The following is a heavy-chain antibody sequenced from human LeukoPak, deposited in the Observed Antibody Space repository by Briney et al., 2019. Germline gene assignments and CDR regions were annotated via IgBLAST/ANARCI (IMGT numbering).Heavy chain of an antibody. CDR1: GGFIRSYY. J-gene: IGHJ4*02. D-gene: IGHD5-18*01. Sequence: PSETLSLTCTVSGGFIRSYYWSWIRQPPGKGLEWIGYIYYSGSTNYNPSLKSRVTISVDTSKNQFSLKLNSVTAADTAVYYCARGGSSYGYLDYWGQGTLVTVSS. CDR3: ARGGSSYGYLDY. CDR2: IYYSGST. V-gene: IGHV4-59*01.